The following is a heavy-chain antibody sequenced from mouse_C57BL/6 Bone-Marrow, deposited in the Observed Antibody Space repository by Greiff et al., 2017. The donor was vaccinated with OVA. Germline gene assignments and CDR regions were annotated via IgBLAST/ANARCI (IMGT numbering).Heavy chain of an antibody. CDR2: INPSSGYT. D-gene: IGHD1-1*01. Sequence: QVQLQQSGAELARPGASVKMSCKASGYTFTSYTMHWVKQRPGQGPEWIGYINPSSGYTKYNQKFKDKATLTADKSSSTAYMQLSSLTSEDSAVYYCARSYYGSSYWYFDVWGTGTTVTVSS. CDR1: GYTFTSYT. V-gene: IGHV1-4*01. CDR3: ARSYYGSSYWYFDV. J-gene: IGHJ1*03.